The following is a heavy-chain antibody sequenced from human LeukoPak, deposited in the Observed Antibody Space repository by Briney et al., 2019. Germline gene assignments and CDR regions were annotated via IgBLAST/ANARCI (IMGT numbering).Heavy chain of an antibody. CDR2: IYRRGST. V-gene: IGHV4-39*01. CDR1: GASISSSDSY. CDR3: ARHVQDLGIKV. J-gene: IGHJ6*02. Sequence: SETLSLTCTVSGASISSSDSYWSWIRQPPGKGLEWIGSIYRRGSTSYNPSLKSRVTVSEDMSKNHFSQKLSPGPAALTAVYYCARHVQDLGIKVWGQGTTVTVSS.